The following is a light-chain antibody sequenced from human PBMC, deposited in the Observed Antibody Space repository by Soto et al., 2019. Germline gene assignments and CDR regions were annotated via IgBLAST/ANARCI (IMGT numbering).Light chain of an antibody. CDR3: HQYGSSPLT. J-gene: IGKJ5*01. CDR2: GAS. Sequence: EIVLTQSPGTLSLSPGERATLSCRSSQSVSSSYLAWYQQKPGQAPRLLIYGASSRATGIPDRFSGSGSGTDFTLTISRLEPDDFAVYYCHQYGSSPLTFVQGTRLEIK. V-gene: IGKV3-20*01. CDR1: QSVSSSY.